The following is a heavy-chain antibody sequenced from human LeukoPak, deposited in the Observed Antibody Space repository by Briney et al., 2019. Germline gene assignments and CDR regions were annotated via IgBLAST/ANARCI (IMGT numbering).Heavy chain of an antibody. Sequence: PSETLSLTCAVSGGSIGSGGYRWTWIRQYPGKGLEWIGYINYSGSTYYNPSLKSRVIISVDTSKNQFSLNLNSVTAADTAVYYCAREMDAHPRIVVWGQETLVTVSS. V-gene: IGHV4-31*11. CDR1: GGSIGSGGYR. D-gene: IGHD2-21*01. CDR2: INYSGST. CDR3: AREMDAHPRIVV. J-gene: IGHJ1*01.